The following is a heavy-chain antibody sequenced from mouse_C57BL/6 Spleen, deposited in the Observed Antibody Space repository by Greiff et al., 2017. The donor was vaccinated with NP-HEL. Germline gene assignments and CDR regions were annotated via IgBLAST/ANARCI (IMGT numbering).Heavy chain of an antibody. D-gene: IGHD2-4*01. V-gene: IGHV1-64*01. CDR2: IHPNSGST. Sequence: VQLQQPGAELVKPGASVTLSCKASGYTFTSYWMHWVKQRPGQGLEWIGMIHPNSGSTNYNEKFKSKATLTVDKSSSTAYMQLSSLTSEDSAVYYCARRDDYAWFAYWGQGTLVTVSA. CDR3: ARRDDYAWFAY. CDR1: GYTFTSYW. J-gene: IGHJ3*01.